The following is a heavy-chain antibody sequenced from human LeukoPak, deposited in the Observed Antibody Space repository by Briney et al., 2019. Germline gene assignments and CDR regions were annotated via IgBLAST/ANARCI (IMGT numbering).Heavy chain of an antibody. CDR1: GSTFSSYA. CDR3: ANGGLWLPTRSD. V-gene: IGHV3-23*01. D-gene: IGHD5-18*01. Sequence: GGSLRLSCAASGSTFSSYAMSWVRQAPGKGLEWVSAISGSGGSTYYADPVKGRFTISRDNSKNTLYLQMNSLRAEDTAVYYCANGGLWLPTRSDWGQGTLVTVSS. CDR2: ISGSGGST. J-gene: IGHJ4*02.